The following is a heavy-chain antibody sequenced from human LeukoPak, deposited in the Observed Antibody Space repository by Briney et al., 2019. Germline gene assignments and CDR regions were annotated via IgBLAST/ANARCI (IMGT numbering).Heavy chain of an antibody. V-gene: IGHV3-21*01. CDR2: ISSSSSYI. D-gene: IGHD3/OR15-3a*01. CDR3: ARARGLDYYFDY. CDR1: GFTFSSYS. J-gene: IGHJ4*02. Sequence: GGSLRLSCAASGFTFSSYSMNWVRQAPGKGLEWVSSISSSSSYIYYADSVKGRFTISRDNAKNSLYLQMNSLGAEDTAVYHCARARGLDYYFDYWGQGTLVTVSS.